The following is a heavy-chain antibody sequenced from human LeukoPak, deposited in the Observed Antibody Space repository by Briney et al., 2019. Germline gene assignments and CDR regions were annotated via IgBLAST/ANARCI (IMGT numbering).Heavy chain of an antibody. Sequence: GGSLSLSCAASGFNFSSYSMNWVRQAPGKGLEWVSSISSSSSYIYYADSVKGRFTISRDNAKNSLYLQMNSLRAEDTAVYYCARAGSQTGYYYYMDVWGKGTKVTVSS. D-gene: IGHD1-26*01. V-gene: IGHV3-21*01. CDR1: GFNFSSYS. CDR2: ISSSSSYI. CDR3: ARAGSQTGYYYYMDV. J-gene: IGHJ6*03.